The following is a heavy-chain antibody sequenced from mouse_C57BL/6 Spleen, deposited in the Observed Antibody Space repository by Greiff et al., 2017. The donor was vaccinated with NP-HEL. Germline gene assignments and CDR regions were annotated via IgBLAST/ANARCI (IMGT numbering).Heavy chain of an antibody. CDR1: GYTFTSYW. V-gene: IGHV1-52*01. CDR2: IDPSDSEP. CDR3: ARRADGYYSHFDV. Sequence: VQLHQPGAELVRPGSSVKLSCKASGYTFTSYWMHWVKQRPIQGLEWIGNIDPSDSEPHYNQKFKDKATLTVDKSSSTAYMQLSSLTSEDSAVYYCARRADGYYSHFDVWGTGTTVTVSS. D-gene: IGHD2-3*01. J-gene: IGHJ1*03.